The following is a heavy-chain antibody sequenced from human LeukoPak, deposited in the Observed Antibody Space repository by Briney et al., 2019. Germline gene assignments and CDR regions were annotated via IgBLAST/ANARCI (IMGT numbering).Heavy chain of an antibody. J-gene: IGHJ6*03. CDR2: IIPIFGTA. D-gene: IGHD3-3*01. V-gene: IGHV1-69*05. Sequence: SVKVSCKASGGTFSSYAISWVRQAPGQGLEWMGGIIPIFGTANYAQKFQGRVTITTDESTSTAYMELSSLRSEDTAVYYCARVHGFLEWQKGLDYYYMDVWGKGTTVTVSS. CDR1: GGTFSSYA. CDR3: ARVHGFLEWQKGLDYYYMDV.